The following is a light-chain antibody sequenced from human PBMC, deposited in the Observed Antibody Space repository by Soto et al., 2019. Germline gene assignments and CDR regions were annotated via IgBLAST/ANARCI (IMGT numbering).Light chain of an antibody. CDR2: RAS. Sequence: DIQMTQSPSTLSASVGDTVTITCRASQSISSWLAWYQQKPGKAPKVLIYRASKLESGVPSRFSGSGSGTEFTLTISSLQSEDFVIYYGQQYKNWPTITFGQGTRLEIK. V-gene: IGKV1-5*03. CDR1: QSISSW. J-gene: IGKJ5*01. CDR3: QQYKNWPTIT.